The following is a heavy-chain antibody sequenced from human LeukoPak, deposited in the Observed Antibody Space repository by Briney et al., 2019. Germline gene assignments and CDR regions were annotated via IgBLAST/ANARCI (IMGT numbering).Heavy chain of an antibody. CDR2: IYPGASDT. CDR1: GYSFTSYW. V-gene: IGHV5-51*01. D-gene: IGHD3-3*01. Sequence: GESLKISCKGSGYSFTSYWIGWVRQMPGKGLEWMGIIYPGASDTRYSPSFQGQVTISADKSIRTAYLQWSSLKASDTGMYYCASGGPYYDFWSGPDNWFDPWGQGTLVTVSS. J-gene: IGHJ5*02. CDR3: ASGGPYYDFWSGPDNWFDP.